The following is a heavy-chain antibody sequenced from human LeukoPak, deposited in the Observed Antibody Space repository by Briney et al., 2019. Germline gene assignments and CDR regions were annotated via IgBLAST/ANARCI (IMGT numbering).Heavy chain of an antibody. CDR1: GFTLSSYG. D-gene: IGHD2-2*01. CDR3: AKDRDIVVVAGGIRAGLDY. CDR2: ISYDGSNK. V-gene: IGHV3-30*18. J-gene: IGHJ4*02. Sequence: GGSLRLSCAASGFTLSSYGMHWVRQAPGKGLEWVAVISYDGSNKYYADSVKGRFTISRDNSKNTLYLQMNSLRAEDTSVYYCAKDRDIVVVAGGIRAGLDYWGQGTLVTVSS.